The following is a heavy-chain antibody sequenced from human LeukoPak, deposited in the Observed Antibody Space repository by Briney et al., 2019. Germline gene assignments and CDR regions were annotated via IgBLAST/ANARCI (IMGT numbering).Heavy chain of an antibody. CDR3: ARGDSSSWRGEKYYFDY. CDR1: GFTFSSYW. D-gene: IGHD6-13*01. J-gene: IGHJ4*02. Sequence: GGSLRLSCAASGFTFSSYWMHWVRQAPGKGLVWVSRINSDGSSIMYADSVKGRFTISRDNARNTLYLQINSLRAEDTAVYYCARGDSSSWRGEKYYFDYWAREPWSPSPQ. CDR2: INSDGSSI. V-gene: IGHV3-74*03.